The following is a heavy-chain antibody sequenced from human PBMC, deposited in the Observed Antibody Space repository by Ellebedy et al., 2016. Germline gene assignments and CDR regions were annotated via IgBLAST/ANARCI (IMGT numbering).Heavy chain of an antibody. D-gene: IGHD3-10*01. J-gene: IGHJ4*02. CDR2: ISWNSAAI. CDR3: AKGTMDYLHH. Sequence: SLKISXATSGFISDDYALHWVRQVPGKGLEWVSGISWNSAAIGYGEAVKGRFTISRDSAKNYLYLQMNSLRVEDTALYFCAKGTMDYLHHWGQGTLVTVSS. CDR1: GFISDDYA. V-gene: IGHV3-9*02.